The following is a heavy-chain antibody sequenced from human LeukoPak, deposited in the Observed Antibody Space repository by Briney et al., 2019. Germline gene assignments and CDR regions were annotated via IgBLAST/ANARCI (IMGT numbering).Heavy chain of an antibody. CDR2: IFYSGPT. Sequence: PSETLSLTCTVSGGSISSHSWSWIRQPPGKGLEWIGYIFYSGPTNYSPSLKSRVTISVDTSKNQFSLRLSSVTAADTAVYYCARDYYDSRGDAFDIWGQGTMVIVSS. CDR3: ARDYYDSRGDAFDI. V-gene: IGHV4-59*11. CDR1: GGSISSHS. D-gene: IGHD3-22*01. J-gene: IGHJ3*02.